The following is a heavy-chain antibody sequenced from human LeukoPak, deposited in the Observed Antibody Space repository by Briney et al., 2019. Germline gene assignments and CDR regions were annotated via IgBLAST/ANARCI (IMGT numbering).Heavy chain of an antibody. V-gene: IGHV3-48*03. CDR3: ARGGSGYFFFDY. Sequence: GGSLRLSCAASGFTFRSYEMNWVRQAPGKGLEWVSYISSSGSTIYYADSVKGRFTISRDNAKNSLYLQMNSLRAEDTAVYYCARGGSGYFFFDYWGQGTLVTVSS. CDR1: GFTFRSYE. J-gene: IGHJ4*02. CDR2: ISSSGSTI. D-gene: IGHD3-22*01.